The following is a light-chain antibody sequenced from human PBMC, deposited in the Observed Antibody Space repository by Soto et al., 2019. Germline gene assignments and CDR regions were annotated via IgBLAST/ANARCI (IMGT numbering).Light chain of an antibody. CDR1: QTVSSNY. V-gene: IGKV3-20*01. CDR2: GAS. J-gene: IGKJ1*01. Sequence: EIVLTQSPGTLSLSPGERATLSCRASQTVSSNYLAWFQQKGGQAPRLLIVGASSRAAGIPDRFSGSVSGTDFILTSSRLEREDFAVYYCQHYGSSWTFGQGTKVEI. CDR3: QHYGSSWT.